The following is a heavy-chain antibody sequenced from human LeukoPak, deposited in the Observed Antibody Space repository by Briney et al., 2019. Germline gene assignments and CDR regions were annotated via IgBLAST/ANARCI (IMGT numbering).Heavy chain of an antibody. CDR3: ARVGRVVWFGEHTR. V-gene: IGHV3-74*01. D-gene: IGHD3-10*01. Sequence: QSGGSLRLSCAASRFTFSSYAMSWVRQAPGKGLVWVSRISSDGSSTTYADSVKGRFTISRDNAKNTLYPQMNSLRAEDTAVYYCARVGRVVWFGEHTRWGQGTLVTVSS. J-gene: IGHJ4*02. CDR2: ISSDGSST. CDR1: RFTFSSYA.